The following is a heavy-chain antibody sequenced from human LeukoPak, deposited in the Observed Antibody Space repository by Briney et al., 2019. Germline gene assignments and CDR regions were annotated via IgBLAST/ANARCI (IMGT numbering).Heavy chain of an antibody. V-gene: IGHV1-69*05. D-gene: IGHD5-24*01. CDR1: GGTFSSYA. Sequence: SVQVSRKASGGTFSSYAISWVRQAPGQGLEWMGRIIPIFGTANYAQKFQGRVTITTDESTSTAYMELSSLRSEDTAVYYCARDDGYNLVEGYWGQGTLVTVSS. CDR2: IIPIFGTA. J-gene: IGHJ4*02. CDR3: ARDDGYNLVEGY.